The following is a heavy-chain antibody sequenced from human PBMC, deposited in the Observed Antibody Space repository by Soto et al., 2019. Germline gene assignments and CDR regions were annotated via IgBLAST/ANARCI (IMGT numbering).Heavy chain of an antibody. V-gene: IGHV4-34*01. J-gene: IGHJ5*02. CDR1: GGSFSGCY. Sequence: SETPSLTCAVYGGSFSGCYWSWIRQPPGKGLEWIGEINHSGSTNYNPSLKSRVTISVDTSKNQFSLKLSSVTAADTAVYYCARGNQYYYGSGSYYNNWFDPWGQGTLVTVSS. D-gene: IGHD3-10*01. CDR3: ARGNQYYYGSGSYYNNWFDP. CDR2: INHSGST.